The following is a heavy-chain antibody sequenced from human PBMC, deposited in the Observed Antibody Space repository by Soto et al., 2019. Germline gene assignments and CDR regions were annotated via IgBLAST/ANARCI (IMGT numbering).Heavy chain of an antibody. CDR3: ARESYDSSGSHWFDP. CDR1: SASLSSSTYY. V-gene: IGHV4-39*02. CDR2: IYYSGNT. Sequence: SETLSLTCSVSSASLSSSTYYWSWIRQPPGRGPEWIGSIYYSGNTYYKPSLKSRVSISIDTSRNQFSLKLTSVTAADTAVYYCARESYDSSGSHWFDPWGQGTLVTVS. D-gene: IGHD3-22*01. J-gene: IGHJ5*02.